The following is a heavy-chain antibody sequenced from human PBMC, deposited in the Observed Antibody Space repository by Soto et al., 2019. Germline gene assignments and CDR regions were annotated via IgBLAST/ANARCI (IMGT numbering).Heavy chain of an antibody. V-gene: IGHV4-34*01. Sequence: QVQLRQWGAGLLKPSETLSLTCAVFGGSFSDYYWTWIRQPPGKGLEWIGEINHSGTTSYNPSLKSRLNISVDTSNNQFSLKLSSVTAADTAVYYCARKPIYHFFAGYYSVDYLGQGTLVTVSS. J-gene: IGHJ4*02. CDR2: INHSGTT. D-gene: IGHD3-9*01. CDR1: GGSFSDYY. CDR3: ARKPIYHFFAGYYSVDY.